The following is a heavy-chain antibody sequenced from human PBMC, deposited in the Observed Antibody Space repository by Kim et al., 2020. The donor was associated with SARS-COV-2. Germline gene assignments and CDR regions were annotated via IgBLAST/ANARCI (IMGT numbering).Heavy chain of an antibody. CDR1: GFTFSSYA. CDR2: ISYDGSNK. D-gene: IGHD4-17*01. Sequence: GGSLRLSCAASGFTFSSYAMHWVRQAPGKGLEWVAVISYDGSNKYYVDSVKGRFTISRDNSKNTLYLQMNSLRAEDTAVYYCASGDYGGNSGFDYWCQGT. J-gene: IGHJ4*02. V-gene: IGHV3-30*04. CDR3: ASGDYGGNSGFDY.